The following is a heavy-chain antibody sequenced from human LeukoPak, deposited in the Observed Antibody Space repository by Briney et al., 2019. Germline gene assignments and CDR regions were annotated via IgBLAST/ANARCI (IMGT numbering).Heavy chain of an antibody. Sequence: QPGGSLRLSCAASGFTFSSYAMHWVRQAPGKGLEWVAVISYDESNKYYADSVKGRFTISRDNSKNTLYLQMNSLRAEDTAVYYCARAPLGYSGYDYYFDYWGQGTLVTVSS. CDR2: ISYDESNK. CDR1: GFTFSSYA. V-gene: IGHV3-30*04. D-gene: IGHD5-12*01. J-gene: IGHJ4*02. CDR3: ARAPLGYSGYDYYFDY.